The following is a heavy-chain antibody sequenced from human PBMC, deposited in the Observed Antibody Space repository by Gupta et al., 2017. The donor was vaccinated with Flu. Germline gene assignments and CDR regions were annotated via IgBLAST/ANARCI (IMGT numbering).Heavy chain of an antibody. D-gene: IGHD3-22*01. J-gene: IGHJ3*02. CDR3: ARGGGYYYDSSGYYDAFDI. Sequence: QVQLVQSGAEVKKPGASVKVSCKASGYTFTGYYMNWVGQAPGKGVEWMGWINPNRGGTNYAQKFQGRVTMTRDTSISTAYMERSRLRSADTAGYYCARGGGYYYDSSGYYDAFDIWGQGTMVTGSS. CDR2: INPNRGGT. CDR1: GYTFTGYY. V-gene: IGHV1-2*02.